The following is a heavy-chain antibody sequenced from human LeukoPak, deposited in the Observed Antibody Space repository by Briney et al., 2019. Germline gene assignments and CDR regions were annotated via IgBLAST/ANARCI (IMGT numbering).Heavy chain of an antibody. CDR2: ISTDGYTT. J-gene: IGHJ4*02. CDR3: VVGGSPGY. D-gene: IGHD2-15*01. V-gene: IGHV3-74*01. Sequence: GGSMRLSCAASGLALSAYKMHWVRQAPRKGLVWVSRISTDGYTTDYADFVQGRFTASRDNTKNTWSLEMNSLRAEDTAVYYCVVGGSPGYWGQGTLVTVSS. CDR1: GLALSAYK.